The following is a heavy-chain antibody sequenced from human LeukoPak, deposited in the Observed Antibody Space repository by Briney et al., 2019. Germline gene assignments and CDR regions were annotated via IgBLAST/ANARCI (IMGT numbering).Heavy chain of an antibody. V-gene: IGHV4-34*01. Sequence: KPSETLSLTCAVYGGSFSGYYWSWIRQPPGKGLEWIGEINHSGSTNYNPSLKSRVTISVDTSKNQFSLKLSSVTAADTAVYYCARGGVRGGYSYGYDYYYYMDVWGKGTTVTVSS. CDR3: ARGGVRGGYSYGYDYYYYMDV. D-gene: IGHD5-18*01. CDR2: INHSGST. J-gene: IGHJ6*03. CDR1: GGSFSGYY.